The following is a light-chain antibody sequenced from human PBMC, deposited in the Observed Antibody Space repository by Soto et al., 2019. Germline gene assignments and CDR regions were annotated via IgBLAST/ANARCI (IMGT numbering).Light chain of an antibody. CDR1: SSDVGSYNL. CDR2: EGS. CDR3: CSYAGSSAYV. V-gene: IGLV2-23*01. Sequence: QSALTQPASVSGSSGQSITISCTGTSSDVGSYNLVSSYQQHPGKAPKLMISEGSKRPSGVSNRFSGSKSGNTASLTISGLQAEDEADYYCCSYAGSSAYVFGTGTKLTVL. J-gene: IGLJ1*01.